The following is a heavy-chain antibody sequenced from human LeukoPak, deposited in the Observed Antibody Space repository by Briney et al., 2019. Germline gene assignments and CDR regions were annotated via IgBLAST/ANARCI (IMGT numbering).Heavy chain of an antibody. Sequence: GGSLRLSCTASGFTFSSYYMSWIRQAPGKGLEWVSYISSSGSTIYYADSVKGRFTISRDNAKNSLYLQMNSLRAEDTAVYYCARAASGGYQIDYWGQGTLVTVSS. J-gene: IGHJ4*02. V-gene: IGHV3-11*01. D-gene: IGHD1-26*01. CDR2: ISSSGSTI. CDR1: GFTFSSYY. CDR3: ARAASGGYQIDY.